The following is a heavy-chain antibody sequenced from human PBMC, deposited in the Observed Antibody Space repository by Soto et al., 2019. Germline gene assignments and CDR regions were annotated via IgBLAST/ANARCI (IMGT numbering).Heavy chain of an antibody. CDR2: IIPIFGTA. D-gene: IGHD3-22*01. J-gene: IGHJ4*02. Sequence: SVKVSCKASGGTFSSYAISWVRQAPGQGLECMGGIIPIFGTANYAQKFQGRVTITADESTSTAYMELSSLRSEDTAVYYCARGQYYYDSSGYLNDYWGQGTLVTVSS. V-gene: IGHV1-69*13. CDR1: GGTFSSYA. CDR3: ARGQYYYDSSGYLNDY.